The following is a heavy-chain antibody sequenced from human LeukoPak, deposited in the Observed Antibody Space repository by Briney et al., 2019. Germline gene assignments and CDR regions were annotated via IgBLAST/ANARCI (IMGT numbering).Heavy chain of an antibody. D-gene: IGHD3-22*01. CDR2: ISYDGSNK. J-gene: IGHJ4*02. CDR1: GFTFSSYG. Sequence: GGSLRLSCAASGFTFSSYGMHWVRQAPGKGLEWVAVISYDGSNKYYADSVKGRFTISRDNSKNTLYLQMNSLRAEDTAVYYCARGGSSGYYVDYWGQGTLVTVSS. CDR3: ARGGSSGYYVDY. V-gene: IGHV3-30*03.